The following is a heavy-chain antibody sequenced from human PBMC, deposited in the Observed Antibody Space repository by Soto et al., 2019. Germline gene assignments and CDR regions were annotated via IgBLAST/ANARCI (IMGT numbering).Heavy chain of an antibody. V-gene: IGHV3-30-3*01. CDR3: ARELGTYAIPGYDY. J-gene: IGHJ4*02. CDR2: ISYDGSNK. CDR1: GFTFSSYA. Sequence: GGSLRLSCAASGFTFSSYAMHWVRQAPGKGLEWVAVISYDGSNKYYADSVKGRFTISRDNSKNTLYLQMNSLRAEDTAVYYCARELGTYAIPGYDYWGQGTLVTVSS. D-gene: IGHD2-8*01.